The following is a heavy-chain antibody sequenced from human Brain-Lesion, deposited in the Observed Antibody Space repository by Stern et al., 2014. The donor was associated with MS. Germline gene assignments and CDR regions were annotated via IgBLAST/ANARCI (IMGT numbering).Heavy chain of an antibody. Sequence: QDQLVQSGAEVNKPGASVKVSCTLSGYTLTELSMHWVRQAPGKGLEWMGGYDLEDGEIMYAQKFQGRVNMTEDTSTDTAYMELSSLRSEDTAVYYCATGIGLWAFDYWGQGTLVTVSS. D-gene: IGHD7-27*01. CDR1: GYTLTELS. CDR2: YDLEDGEI. V-gene: IGHV1-24*01. CDR3: ATGIGLWAFDY. J-gene: IGHJ4*02.